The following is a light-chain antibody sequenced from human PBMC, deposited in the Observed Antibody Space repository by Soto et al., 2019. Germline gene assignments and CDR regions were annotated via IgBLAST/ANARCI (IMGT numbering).Light chain of an antibody. CDR2: VTN. CDR3: AAWDDSLNGHV. CDR1: SSNIGENT. J-gene: IGLJ1*01. Sequence: QSVLTQPPSASGTPVQRVTISCSGSSSNIGENTVSWYQQLPGTAPKLLIQVTNRRPSGVPDRFSGSKSGTSASLAISGLQSEDEAAYYCAAWDDSLNGHVFGTGTKVTVL. V-gene: IGLV1-44*01.